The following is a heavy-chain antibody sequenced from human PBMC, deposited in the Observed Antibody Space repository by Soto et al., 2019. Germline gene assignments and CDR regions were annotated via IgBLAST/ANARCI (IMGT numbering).Heavy chain of an antibody. CDR3: AKATVIAVAGTASHFDY. J-gene: IGHJ4*02. CDR1: GFTFSSYA. V-gene: IGHV3-23*01. CDR2: ISGSGGST. Sequence: EVQLLESGGGLVQPGGSLRLSCAASGFTFSSYAMSWVRQAPGKGLEWVSAISGSGGSTYYADSVKGRFTISRDNSKNTLYLQTNSLRAEDTAVYYCAKATVIAVAGTASHFDYWGQGTLVTVSS. D-gene: IGHD6-19*01.